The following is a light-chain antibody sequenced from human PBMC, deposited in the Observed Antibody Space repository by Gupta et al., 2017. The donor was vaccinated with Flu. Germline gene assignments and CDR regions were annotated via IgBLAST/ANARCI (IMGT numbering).Light chain of an antibody. CDR2: DAS. CDR3: QQNRGARLT. J-gene: IGKJ4*01. V-gene: IGKV1-39*01. Sequence: DIQMTQSPTSLSASVGDRVTISCRASQSLGTYFNWYQHKPGKAPKLLIYDASRVQSGVPSRFSGSGSGVXFTLTIXRRQPEDFATYYCQQNRGARLTFDXGTKVEIK. CDR1: QSLGTY.